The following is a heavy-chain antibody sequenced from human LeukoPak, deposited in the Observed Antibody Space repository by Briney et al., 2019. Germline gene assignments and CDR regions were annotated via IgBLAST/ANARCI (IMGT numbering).Heavy chain of an antibody. D-gene: IGHD3-22*01. CDR3: ARETYYYDSSGYPDY. CDR1: GFTFSSYA. V-gene: IGHV3-21*01. Sequence: GGSLRLSCAASGFTFSSYAMSWVRQAPGKGLEWVSSISSSSSYIYYADSVKGRFTISRDNAKNPLYLQMNSLRAEDTAVYYCARETYYYDSSGYPDYWGQGTLVTVSS. J-gene: IGHJ4*02. CDR2: ISSSSSYI.